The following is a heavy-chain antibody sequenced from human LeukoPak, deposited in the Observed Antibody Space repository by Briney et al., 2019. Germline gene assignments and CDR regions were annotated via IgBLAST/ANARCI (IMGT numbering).Heavy chain of an antibody. D-gene: IGHD6-19*01. CDR1: GGSISSGGYY. J-gene: IGHJ5*02. V-gene: IGHV4-61*08. CDR3: AREGQWLAREFDP. Sequence: SETLSLTCAVSGGSISSGGYYWSWIRQPPGKGLEWIGYIYYSGSTNYNPSLKSRVTISVDTSKNQFSLKLSSVTAADTAVYYCAREGQWLAREFDPWGQGTLVTVSS. CDR2: IYYSGST.